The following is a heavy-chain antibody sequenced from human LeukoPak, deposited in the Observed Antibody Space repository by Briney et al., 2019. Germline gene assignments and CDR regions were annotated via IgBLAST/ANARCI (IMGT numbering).Heavy chain of an antibody. CDR3: AKELHGSGNYAFDY. D-gene: IGHD3-10*01. Sequence: AGGSLRLSCAASGFTFSSCALSWVRQAPGKGLEWVSTVSDNGGTTYYADSVKGRFTISRDNSKNTLYLQMNSLRAEDTAVYFCAKELHGSGNYAFDYWGQGTLVTVSS. V-gene: IGHV3-23*01. CDR1: GFTFSSCA. CDR2: VSDNGGTT. J-gene: IGHJ4*02.